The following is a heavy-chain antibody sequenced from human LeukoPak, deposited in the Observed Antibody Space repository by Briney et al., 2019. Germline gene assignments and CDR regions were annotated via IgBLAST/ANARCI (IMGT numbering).Heavy chain of an antibody. J-gene: IGHJ4*02. Sequence: AGGSLRLSCAASGFAFNNYAMTWVRQAPGRGLGWVSNINDNGGQRHYADSVKGRFTISRDNSKNTLFLQMDGLRAEDTAVYYCAKTQWKVGATDYFDYWGQGILVTVSS. CDR1: GFAFNNYA. CDR3: AKTQWKVGATDYFDY. CDR2: INDNGGQR. D-gene: IGHD1-26*01. V-gene: IGHV3-23*01.